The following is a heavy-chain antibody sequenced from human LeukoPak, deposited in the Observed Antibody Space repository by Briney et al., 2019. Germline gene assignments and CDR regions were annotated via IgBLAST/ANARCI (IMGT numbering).Heavy chain of an antibody. CDR3: ARGRYCSRTSCYLAAYYYYYMDV. V-gene: IGHV4-39*07. Sequence: SETLSLTCTVSGGSISSSSYYWGWIRQPPGKGLEWIGSIYYSGSTYYNPSLKSRVTISVDTSKNQFSLKLSSVTAADTAVYYCARGRYCSRTSCYLAAYYYYYMDVWGKGTTVTVSS. D-gene: IGHD2-2*01. CDR2: IYYSGST. CDR1: GGSISSSSYY. J-gene: IGHJ6*03.